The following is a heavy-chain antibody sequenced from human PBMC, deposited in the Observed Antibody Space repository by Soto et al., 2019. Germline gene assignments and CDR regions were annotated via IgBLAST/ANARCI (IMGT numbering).Heavy chain of an antibody. CDR2: TRNKANSYTT. V-gene: IGHV3-72*01. J-gene: IGHJ4*02. CDR1: VFTFSDHY. CDR3: ARVGSSGWHDY. Sequence: SWWSLRLSCSASVFTFSDHYMDWVRQAPGKGLEWVGRTRNKANSYTTEYAASVKGRFTISRDDSKNSLYLQMNTPKTEDTAVYYCARVGSSGWHDYWGQGTLVTVSS. D-gene: IGHD6-19*01.